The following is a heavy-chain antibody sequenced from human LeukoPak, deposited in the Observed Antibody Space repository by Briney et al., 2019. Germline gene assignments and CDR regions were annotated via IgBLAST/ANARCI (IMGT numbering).Heavy chain of an antibody. D-gene: IGHD2-2*01. Sequence: PGGSLRLSCVASGFTFSDYAMSWVRQAPGKGLEWVSGISRGGGSTYYADSVKGRLTISRDNSKNTLFLQMDSLSGEDTAVYYCAKFIPDCSTTFCHRYFDSWGQGTLVTVSS. CDR3: AKFIPDCSTTFCHRYFDS. CDR2: ISRGGGST. V-gene: IGHV3-23*01. CDR1: GFTFSDYA. J-gene: IGHJ4*02.